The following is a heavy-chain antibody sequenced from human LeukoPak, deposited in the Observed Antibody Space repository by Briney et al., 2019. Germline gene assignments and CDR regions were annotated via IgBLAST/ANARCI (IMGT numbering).Heavy chain of an antibody. CDR3: AREIAAAGPSFDY. V-gene: IGHV2-70*04. J-gene: IGHJ4*02. CDR1: GFSISTNGMR. CDR2: IDWDDDK. D-gene: IGHD6-13*01. Sequence: SGPTLVNPTQTLTLTCTFSGFSISTNGMRVSWIRQPPGKALEWLARIDWDDDKFYSTSLKTRLPNPKDHPKNQVVLKMTNMDPVDTATYYWAREIAAAGPSFDYWGQGTLVTVSS.